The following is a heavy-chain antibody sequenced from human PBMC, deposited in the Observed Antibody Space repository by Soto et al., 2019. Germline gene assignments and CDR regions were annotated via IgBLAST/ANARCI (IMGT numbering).Heavy chain of an antibody. D-gene: IGHD3-22*01. Sequence: EVHLVESGGGLVQPGGSLRVSCAASGFTFSNYAMNWVRQAPGKGLEWVSYISIGSGSIFYADSVKGRFTISRDDAKNSLSLQMNTLRAEDTAVYYCVRDDRWAFDFWGQGTMVTVSS. CDR3: VRDDRWAFDF. J-gene: IGHJ3*01. CDR1: GFTFSNYA. CDR2: ISIGSGSI. V-gene: IGHV3-48*01.